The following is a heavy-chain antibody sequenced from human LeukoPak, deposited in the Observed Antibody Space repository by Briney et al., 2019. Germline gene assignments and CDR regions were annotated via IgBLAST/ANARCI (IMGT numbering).Heavy chain of an antibody. CDR3: ARREQWLVGDDY. J-gene: IGHJ4*02. V-gene: IGHV1-18*01. CDR1: GYTFTSYG. Sequence: GASVKVSCKASGYTFTSYGISWVRQAPGQGLEWMGWISIYNGKINYAQKFQGRVTMTTDTSTSTAYMELRSLRSDDTAVYYCARREQWLVGDDYWGQGTLVTVSS. D-gene: IGHD6-19*01. CDR2: ISIYNGKI.